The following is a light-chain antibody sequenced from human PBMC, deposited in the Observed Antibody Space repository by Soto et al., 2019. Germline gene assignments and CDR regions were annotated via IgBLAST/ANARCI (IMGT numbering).Light chain of an antibody. CDR1: QSVSSSY. CDR2: GAS. Sequence: EIVLTQSPGTLSLSPGERATLSCRASQSVSSSYLAWYQQKPGQAPRLLIYGASSRATGIPDRFSGSGSGKDFTLTISRLEPEDFAVYYCQQYGSSPRTFGQGPKLEIK. J-gene: IGKJ2*01. CDR3: QQYGSSPRT. V-gene: IGKV3-20*01.